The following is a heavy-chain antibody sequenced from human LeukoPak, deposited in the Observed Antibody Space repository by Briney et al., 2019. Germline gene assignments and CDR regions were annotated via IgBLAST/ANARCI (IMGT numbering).Heavy chain of an antibody. D-gene: IGHD4-17*01. CDR3: ARERHPTSYGDLVDY. CDR1: GFTFSIYT. Sequence: GGSLRLSCAASGFTFSIYTMNWVRQAPGKGLEWVSSISGSSAYIYYADSVKGRFTISRDNAKNSLYLQMNSLRAEDTAVYYCARERHPTSYGDLVDYWGQGTLVTVSS. J-gene: IGHJ4*02. CDR2: ISGSSAYI. V-gene: IGHV3-21*01.